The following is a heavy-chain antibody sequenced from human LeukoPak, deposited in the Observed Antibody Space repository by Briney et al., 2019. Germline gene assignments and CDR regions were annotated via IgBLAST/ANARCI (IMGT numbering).Heavy chain of an antibody. J-gene: IGHJ4*02. V-gene: IGHV3-48*01. CDR1: VFTFSTYS. CDR2: ISSSSSTI. CDR3: AGGASEYSSSGDFAY. D-gene: IGHD6-6*01. Sequence: HPGGSLRLSCVVSVFTFSTYSVNWDRQAPGKGLECVSYISSSSSTIYYADSVKGRFTISRDNAKKSLYLQMNSLSADDKAVYYCAGGASEYSSSGDFAYWGQGTLVTVSS.